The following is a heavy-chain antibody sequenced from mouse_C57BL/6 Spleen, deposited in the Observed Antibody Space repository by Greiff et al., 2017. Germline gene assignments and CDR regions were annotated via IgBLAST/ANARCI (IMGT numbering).Heavy chain of an antibody. V-gene: IGHV3-8*01. Sequence: EVQLQQSGPGLAKPSQTLSLTCSVTGYSITSDYWNWIRKFPGNKLEYMGYISYSGSTYYNPSLKSRISITRDTSKNQYYLQLNSVTTEDTATYYCARTGYYDGSSFYAMDYWGQGTSVTVSS. D-gene: IGHD1-1*01. CDR1: GYSITSDY. CDR3: ARTGYYDGSSFYAMDY. J-gene: IGHJ4*01. CDR2: ISYSGST.